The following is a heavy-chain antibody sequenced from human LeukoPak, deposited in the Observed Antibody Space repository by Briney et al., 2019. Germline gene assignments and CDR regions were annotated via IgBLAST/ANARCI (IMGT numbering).Heavy chain of an antibody. CDR1: RGSISGFY. J-gene: IGHJ4*02. CDR2: IYYSGSS. Sequence: PSETLSLTCTISRGSISGFYWSWIRQPPGKGLEWIGYIYYSGSSNYNPSLKSRVTISVDTSKDQFSPTLSPAPAADTAVYYCARNRASGTPYFDYWGQGLLVTVSS. D-gene: IGHD3-10*01. CDR3: ARNRASGTPYFDY. V-gene: IGHV4-59*08.